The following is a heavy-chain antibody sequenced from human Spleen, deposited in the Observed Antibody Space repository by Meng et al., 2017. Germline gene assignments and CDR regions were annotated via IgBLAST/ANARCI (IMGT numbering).Heavy chain of an antibody. CDR2: IKQAGIEE. CDR3: ASHCRTTSCFDY. Sequence: GESLKISCAASGFTFSSDWMSWVRQTPGKGLEWVANIKQAGIEEYYVDSVKGRFTISRDNAKNTLYLQMNSLRAEDTAVYYCASHCRTTSCFDYWGQGTVVTVSS. D-gene: IGHD2-2*01. J-gene: IGHJ4*02. V-gene: IGHV3-7*01. CDR1: GFTFSSDW.